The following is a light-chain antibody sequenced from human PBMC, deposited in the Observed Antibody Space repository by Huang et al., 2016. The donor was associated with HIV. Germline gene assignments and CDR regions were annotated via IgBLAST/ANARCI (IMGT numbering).Light chain of an antibody. Sequence: EIVMTQSPATLSVSPGGGATLSCRASQNVRSNLAWYQQTPGQAPRLLIYDTSTRASGVPARFSGSGCGTEFTLTISGLQSEDFAVYYCQQYDNWPPGLTFGGGTKVEI. V-gene: IGKV3D-15*01. CDR2: DTS. CDR3: QQYDNWPPGLT. CDR1: QNVRSN. J-gene: IGKJ4*01.